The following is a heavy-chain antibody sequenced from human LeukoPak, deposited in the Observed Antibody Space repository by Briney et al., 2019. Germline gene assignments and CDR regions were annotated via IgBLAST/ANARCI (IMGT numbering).Heavy chain of an antibody. CDR2: IRYDGSNK. J-gene: IGHJ4*02. D-gene: IGHD6-19*01. CDR1: GFTFSSYG. V-gene: IGHV3-30*02. CDR3: ARDGRWLVRGDY. Sequence: PGGSLRLSCAASGFTFSSYGMHWVRQAPGKGLEWVAFIRYDGSNKYYADSVKGRFTISRDNAKNSLYLQKNSLRAEDTAVYYCARDGRWLVRGDYWGQGTLVTVSS.